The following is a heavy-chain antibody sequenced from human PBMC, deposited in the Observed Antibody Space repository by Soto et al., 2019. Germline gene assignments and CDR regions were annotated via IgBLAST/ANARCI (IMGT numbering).Heavy chain of an antibody. CDR3: ARYPLPTSWKPSGGFDL. CDR2: IYFSANT. CDR1: GASINSADYY. D-gene: IGHD1-1*01. Sequence: SETLSLTCTVSGASINSADYYWTWIRQSPGRGLEWIGHIYFSANTNYNPTLKSRVKMSLFTSKNQFSLTLTSVTAADSALYFRARYPLPTSWKPSGGFDLWGQGTLVTVSS. V-gene: IGHV4-30-4*01. J-gene: IGHJ3*01.